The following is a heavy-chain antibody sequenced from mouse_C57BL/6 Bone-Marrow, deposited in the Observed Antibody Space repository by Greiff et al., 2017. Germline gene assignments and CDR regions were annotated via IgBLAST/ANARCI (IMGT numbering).Heavy chain of an antibody. CDR1: GYTFTSYG. V-gene: IGHV1-81*01. CDR2: IYPRSGNT. Sequence: QVHVKQSGAELARPGASVKLSCKASGYTFTSYGISWVKQRTGQGLEWIGEIYPRSGNTYYNEKFKGKATLTADKSSSTAYMELRSLTSEDSAVYFCAKSYGSSWYFDVWGTGTTVTVSS. D-gene: IGHD1-1*01. CDR3: AKSYGSSWYFDV. J-gene: IGHJ1*03.